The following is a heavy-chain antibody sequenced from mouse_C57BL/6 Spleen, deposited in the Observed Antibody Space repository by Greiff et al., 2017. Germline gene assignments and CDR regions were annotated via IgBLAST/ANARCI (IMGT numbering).Heavy chain of an antibody. D-gene: IGHD1-1*01. V-gene: IGHV1-42*01. CDR3: ERLTAVVPSMDY. CDR1: GYSFTGYY. Sequence: EVQLQQSGPELVKPGASVKISCKASGYSFTGYYMNWVKQSPEKSLEWIGEINPSTGGTTYNQKFKAKATLTVDKSSSTAYMQLKSLTSEDSAVYYCERLTAVVPSMDYWGQGTSVTVSS. CDR2: INPSTGGT. J-gene: IGHJ4*01.